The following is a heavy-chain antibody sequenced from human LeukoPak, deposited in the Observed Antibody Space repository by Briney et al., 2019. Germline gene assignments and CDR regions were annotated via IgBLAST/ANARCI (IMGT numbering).Heavy chain of an antibody. D-gene: IGHD3-3*01. V-gene: IGHV3-43D*03. J-gene: IGHJ4*02. Sequence: GGSLRLSCAASGFTFDDYAMHRVRQAPGKGLEWVSLISWDGGSTYYADSVKGRFTISRDNSKNSLYLQMNSLRAEDTALYYCAKVARTPGVEWPYFDYWGQGTLVTVSS. CDR3: AKVARTPGVEWPYFDY. CDR1: GFTFDDYA. CDR2: ISWDGGST.